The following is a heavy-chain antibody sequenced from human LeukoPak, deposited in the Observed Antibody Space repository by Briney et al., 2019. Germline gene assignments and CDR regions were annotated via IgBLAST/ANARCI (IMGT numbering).Heavy chain of an antibody. CDR2: INHSGST. D-gene: IGHD3-16*02. J-gene: IGHJ4*02. CDR1: GGSFSGYY. Sequence: SETLSLTCAVYGGSFSGYYWSWIRQPPGKGLEWIGEINHSGSTNYNPSLKSRVTISVDTSKNQFSLKLSSVTAADTAVYYCARIRVYDYVWGSYLYTDAYFDYWGQGTLVTVSS. V-gene: IGHV4-34*01. CDR3: ARIRVYDYVWGSYLYTDAYFDY.